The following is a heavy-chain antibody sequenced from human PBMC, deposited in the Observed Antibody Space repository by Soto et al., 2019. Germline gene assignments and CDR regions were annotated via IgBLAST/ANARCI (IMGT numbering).Heavy chain of an antibody. CDR3: ARFSSSWEFDY. CDR1: GFTFSSYA. J-gene: IGHJ4*02. D-gene: IGHD6-13*01. Sequence: QVQLVESGGGVVQPGRSLRLSCAASGFTFSSYAMHWVGQAPGKGLEWVAVISYDGSNKYYADSVKGRFTISRDNSKNTRYLQMNSLRAEDTAVYYCARFSSSWEFDYWGQGTLVTVSS. V-gene: IGHV3-30-3*01. CDR2: ISYDGSNK.